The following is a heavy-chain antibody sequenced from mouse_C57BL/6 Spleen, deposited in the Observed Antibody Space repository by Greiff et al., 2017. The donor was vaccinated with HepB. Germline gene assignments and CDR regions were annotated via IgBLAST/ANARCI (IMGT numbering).Heavy chain of an antibody. CDR1: GFSFNTYA. V-gene: IGHV10-1*01. Sequence: EVMLVESGGGLVQPKGSLKLSCAASGFSFNTYAMNWVRQAPGKGLEWVARIRSKSNNYATYYADSVKDRFTISRDDSESMLYLQMNNLKTEDTAMYYCVGGGSSVPFAYWGQGTLVTVSA. J-gene: IGHJ3*01. CDR2: IRSKSNNYAT. CDR3: VGGGSSVPFAY. D-gene: IGHD3-1*01.